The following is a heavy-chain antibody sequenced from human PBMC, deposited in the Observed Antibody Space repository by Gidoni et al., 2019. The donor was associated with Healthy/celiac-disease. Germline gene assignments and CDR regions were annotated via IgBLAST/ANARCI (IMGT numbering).Heavy chain of an antibody. J-gene: IGHJ6*02. CDR1: GFTFSSYS. V-gene: IGHV3-48*01. CDR3: ARDWYSSSSGAGLYYYYYGMDV. CDR2: LSSSSSTI. Sequence: EVQLVESGGGLVQPGGSLRLSCAASGFTFSSYSMHWVRQAPGKGLAWVSYLSSSSSTIYYADSVKGRFTISRDNAKNSLYLQMNSLRAEDTAVYYCARDWYSSSSGAGLYYYYYGMDVWGQGTTVTVSS. D-gene: IGHD6-6*01.